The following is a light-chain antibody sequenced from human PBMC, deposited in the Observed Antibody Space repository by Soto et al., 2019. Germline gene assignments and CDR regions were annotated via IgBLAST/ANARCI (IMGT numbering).Light chain of an antibody. V-gene: IGKV3-20*01. CDR1: QGVGSSY. J-gene: IGKJ2*01. Sequence: EIVLTQSPGTLSLSPGERATLSCRASQGVGSSYLAWYQQKPGQAPRLLIYDASSRATGIPDRFSGSGSGTDFTLTISSLEPEDFAVYYCQQYGSSPMYTFGQGTKLEIK. CDR2: DAS. CDR3: QQYGSSPMYT.